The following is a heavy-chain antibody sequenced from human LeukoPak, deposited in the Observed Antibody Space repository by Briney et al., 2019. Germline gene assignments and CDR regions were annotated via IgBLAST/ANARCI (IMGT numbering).Heavy chain of an antibody. CDR1: GFTFSDYF. Sequence: PGGSLRLSCAASGFTFSDYFMSWIRQAPGKGLEWVSYISSSGSTIYYADSVKGRFTISRDNSKNTLYLQMNSLRAEDTAVYYCAKVPTVVTPQDWGQGTLVTVSS. D-gene: IGHD4-23*01. J-gene: IGHJ4*02. V-gene: IGHV3-11*01. CDR3: AKVPTVVTPQD. CDR2: ISSSGSTI.